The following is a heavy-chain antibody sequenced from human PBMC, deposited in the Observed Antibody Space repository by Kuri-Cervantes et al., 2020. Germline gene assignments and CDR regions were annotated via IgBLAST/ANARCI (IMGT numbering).Heavy chain of an antibody. J-gene: IGHJ4*02. D-gene: IGHD3-22*01. V-gene: IGHV4-34*01. CDR2: INHRGST. CDR3: ARVKYYNTAGYYYRYFDY. Sequence: SETLSLTCAVYGESFSGHYWSWIRQSPWKGLEWLGEINHRGSTNHNPSLKSRVTISVDTSKNQFSLKLRSVTAADTALYYCARVKYYNTAGYYYRYFDYWGQGTLVTVSS. CDR1: GESFSGHY.